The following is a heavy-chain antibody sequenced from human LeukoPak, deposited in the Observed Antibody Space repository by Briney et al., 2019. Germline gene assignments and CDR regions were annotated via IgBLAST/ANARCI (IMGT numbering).Heavy chain of an antibody. CDR1: GFTFNTYW. D-gene: IGHD1-14*01. CDR2: IKPDGSES. J-gene: IGHJ4*02. V-gene: IGHV3-7*01. CDR3: TRYNNDHFDY. Sequence: GGSLRLSCAASGFTFNTYWMSWVRQAPGKGLEWVANIKPDGSESYYADSVKGRFSISRDNSKNTMSVQMDDLRAEDTAVYYCTRYNNDHFDYWGQGTLVTVSS.